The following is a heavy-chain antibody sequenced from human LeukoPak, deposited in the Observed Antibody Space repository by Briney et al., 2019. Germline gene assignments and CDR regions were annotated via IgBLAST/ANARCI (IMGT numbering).Heavy chain of an antibody. J-gene: IGHJ4*02. V-gene: IGHV4-59*11. CDR2: VFNGGST. D-gene: IGHD6-13*01. CDR3: ASRPAGSTWYGVFDY. Sequence: SETLSLTCSVSGGSINSHYWSWIRQSPGKGLEWIGYVFNGGSTNYNPSLKSRVTMSLDTSRDQFSLRLSSVTAADTAIYHCASRPAGSTWYGVFDYWSQGTLVTVSS. CDR1: GGSINSHY.